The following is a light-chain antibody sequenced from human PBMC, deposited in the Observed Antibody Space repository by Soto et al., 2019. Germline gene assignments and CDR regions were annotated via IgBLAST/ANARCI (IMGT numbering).Light chain of an antibody. J-gene: IGKJ1*01. CDR2: GAS. V-gene: IGKV3-20*01. CDR3: QQYGSSPQT. Sequence: EIVLTQSPGTLSLSPGERATLSCRASQSVSSSYLAWYQQKPGQAPTLLIYGASSRATGMPDRFRGSGSGTDFTLTISRLEPEDFAVYYCQQYGSSPQTFGQGTKVEIK. CDR1: QSVSSSY.